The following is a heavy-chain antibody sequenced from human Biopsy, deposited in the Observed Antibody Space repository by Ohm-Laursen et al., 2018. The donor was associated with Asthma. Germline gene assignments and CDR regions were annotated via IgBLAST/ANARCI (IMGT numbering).Heavy chain of an antibody. CDR3: ARDLSFYDSSGYYRRWFDP. Sequence: TLSLTCTVSGGSISSGDYYWSWIRQPPGKGLEWIGYIYYRGSTYYNPSLKSRVTISVGTSNNQFSLKLSSVTAADTAVYYCARDLSFYDSSGYYRRWFDPWGQGTLVTVSS. V-gene: IGHV4-30-4*01. CDR2: IYYRGST. J-gene: IGHJ5*02. D-gene: IGHD3-22*01. CDR1: GGSISSGDYY.